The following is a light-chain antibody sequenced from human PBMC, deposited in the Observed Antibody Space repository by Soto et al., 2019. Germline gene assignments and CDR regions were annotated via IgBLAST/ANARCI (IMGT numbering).Light chain of an antibody. Sequence: QSARTQPASVSGSPGQSITISCTGTSSDVGRYHLVSWYQQHPGKAPKLMIFEDTERPSGVSNRFSGSKSGNTASLTISGLQTEDEADYYCCSYAGGTSVVFGGGTKLTVL. CDR1: SSDVGRYHL. CDR3: CSYAGGTSVV. CDR2: EDT. V-gene: IGLV2-23*01. J-gene: IGLJ2*01.